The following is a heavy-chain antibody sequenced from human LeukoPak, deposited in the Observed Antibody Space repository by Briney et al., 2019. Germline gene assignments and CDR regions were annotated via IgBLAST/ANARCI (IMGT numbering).Heavy chain of an antibody. D-gene: IGHD2-15*01. CDR2: IYYSGDA. CDR3: ARLGGYCSGGSCYRHFDY. J-gene: IGHJ4*02. V-gene: IGHV4-39*01. Sequence: SETLSLTCTVSGGSISSTIYYWAWIRQPPGKGLEWIGTIYYSGDAYYNPSLQSRVTISVDTSKNQFSLRLSSVTAADTAVYFCARLGGYCSGGSCYRHFDYWGQGTLVTVSS. CDR1: GGSISSTIYY.